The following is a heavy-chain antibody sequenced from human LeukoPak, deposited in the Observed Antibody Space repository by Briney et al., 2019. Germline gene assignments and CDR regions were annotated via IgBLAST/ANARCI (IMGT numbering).Heavy chain of an antibody. V-gene: IGHV1-2*02. D-gene: IGHD3-9*01. CDR3: ARARLLRYFDWLSINWFDP. CDR2: INPNSGGT. CDR1: GYTFTGYY. Sequence: ASVKVSYKASGYTFTGYYMHWVRQAPGQGLEWMGWINPNSGGTNYAQKFQGRVTMTRDTSISTAYMELSRLRSDDTAVYYCARARLLRYFDWLSINWFDPWGQGTLVTVSS. J-gene: IGHJ5*02.